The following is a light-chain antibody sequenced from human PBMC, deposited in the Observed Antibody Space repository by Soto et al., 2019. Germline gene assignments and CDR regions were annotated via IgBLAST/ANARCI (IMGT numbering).Light chain of an antibody. Sequence: QSVLTQPPSVSAAPGQKVTISCSGSSSNIGNNYVSWYQQLPGTVPKLLIYDNNKRPSGIPDRFSGSKSGTSATLGITGLQTGDEADYYCGTWDSSLSALVFGGGTKVTVL. CDR3: GTWDSSLSALV. CDR2: DNN. J-gene: IGLJ2*01. V-gene: IGLV1-51*01. CDR1: SSNIGNNY.